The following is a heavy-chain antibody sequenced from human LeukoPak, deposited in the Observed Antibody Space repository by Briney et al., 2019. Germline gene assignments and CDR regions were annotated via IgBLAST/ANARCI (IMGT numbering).Heavy chain of an antibody. CDR2: IYCSGST. J-gene: IGHJ5*02. D-gene: IGHD1-26*01. Sequence: SETLSLTCTVSGGSISSSSYYWGWIRQPPGKGLDWIGSIYCSGSTYYNPSLKSRVTISVDTSKNQFSLKLTSVTAADTAVYYCARRPREGWFDPWGQGTLVTVSS. CDR3: ARRPREGWFDP. V-gene: IGHV4-39*01. CDR1: GGSISSSSYY.